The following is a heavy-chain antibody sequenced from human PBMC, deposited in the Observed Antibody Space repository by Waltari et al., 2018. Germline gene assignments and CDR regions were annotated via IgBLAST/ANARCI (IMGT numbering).Heavy chain of an antibody. CDR3: ARHWKKSGYRFDP. D-gene: IGHD5-12*01. V-gene: IGHV4-39*01. Sequence: QLQLQESGPGLVKPSETLSLTCTVSGGSISSSPYYWGWVRQSPGKGLEWIGNIYYPGDTSANPALKVRGTISGDMSKNQFSLKLSSVTAADTAVYYCARHWKKSGYRFDPWGRGTLVTVSS. CDR1: GGSISSSPYY. J-gene: IGHJ5*02. CDR2: IYYPGDT.